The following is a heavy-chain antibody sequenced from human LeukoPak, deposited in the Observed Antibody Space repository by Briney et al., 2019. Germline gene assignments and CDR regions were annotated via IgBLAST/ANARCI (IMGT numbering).Heavy chain of an antibody. CDR1: GFSLSTSGVG. Sequence: SGPTLVNPAQTLTLTCTFSGFSLSTSGVGVGWIRRPPGKALEWLALIYWNDDKRYSPSLKSRLTITKDTSKNQVVLTMTNMDPVDTATYYCAHSGSSMIVVVQFDYWGQGTLVTVSS. J-gene: IGHJ4*02. CDR3: AHSGSSMIVVVQFDY. V-gene: IGHV2-5*01. CDR2: IYWNDDK. D-gene: IGHD3-22*01.